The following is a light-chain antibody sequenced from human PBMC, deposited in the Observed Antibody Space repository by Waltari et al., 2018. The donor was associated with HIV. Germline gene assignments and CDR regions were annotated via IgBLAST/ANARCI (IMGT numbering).Light chain of an antibody. Sequence: EIVMTQSPATLSVSPGERATLSSRASQTISSNLAWYQHKPGQSPRLLIYAASTRATGIPARFSASGSGTEFTLTISSLQSEDFAVYYCQQYSHWPLMYNFGQGTKLEIK. CDR3: QQYSHWPLMYN. J-gene: IGKJ2*01. CDR1: QTISSN. V-gene: IGKV3-15*01. CDR2: AAS.